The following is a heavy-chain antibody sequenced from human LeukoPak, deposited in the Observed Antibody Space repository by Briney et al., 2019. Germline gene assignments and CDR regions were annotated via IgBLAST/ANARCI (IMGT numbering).Heavy chain of an antibody. J-gene: IGHJ4*02. CDR1: GFTFSSYA. Sequence: GRSLRLSCAASGFTFSSYAMHWVRQAPGKGLEWVAVISYDGSNKYYADSVKGRFTISRDNSKNTLYLQMNSLRAEDTAVYYCARDPRHLVYGSGSFNEHYFDYWGQGTLVTVSS. D-gene: IGHD3-10*01. CDR3: ARDPRHLVYGSGSFNEHYFDY. CDR2: ISYDGSNK. V-gene: IGHV3-30*04.